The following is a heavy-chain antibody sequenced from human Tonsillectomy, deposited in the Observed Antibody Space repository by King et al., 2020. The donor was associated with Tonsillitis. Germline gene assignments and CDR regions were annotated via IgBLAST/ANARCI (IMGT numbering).Heavy chain of an antibody. CDR2: LNPNSGGT. CDR3: VRDSDHFWSGSRTAPDY. V-gene: IGHV1-2*02. CDR1: GYTFTGYY. Sequence: QLVQSGAEVKKPGASVKVSCKASGYTFTGYYMYWVRQAPGQGLEWMGWLNPNSGGTNYAQKFQGRVTMTRDTSISTVYMELGRLRSDDTAVYYCVRDSDHFWSGSRTAPDYWGQGTLVTVSS. J-gene: IGHJ4*02. D-gene: IGHD3-3*02.